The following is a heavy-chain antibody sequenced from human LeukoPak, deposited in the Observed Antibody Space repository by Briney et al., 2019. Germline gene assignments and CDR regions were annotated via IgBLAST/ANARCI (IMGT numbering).Heavy chain of an antibody. V-gene: IGHV3-7*03. J-gene: IGHJ4*02. Sequence: GGSLRLSCAASGFTLDSYWMTWVRQAPGKGLEWVANIRKDGSRESYADSVKGRFTISRDNAKNSLYLQMNSLRAEDTAVYYCATIDCSSTSCYASPPYYFDYWGQGTLVTVSS. CDR3: ATIDCSSTSCYASPPYYFDY. D-gene: IGHD2-2*01. CDR2: IRKDGSRE. CDR1: GFTLDSYW.